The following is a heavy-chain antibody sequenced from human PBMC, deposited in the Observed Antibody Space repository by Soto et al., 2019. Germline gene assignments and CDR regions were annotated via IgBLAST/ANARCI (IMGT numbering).Heavy chain of an antibody. CDR1: GFTVSSNY. D-gene: IGHD3-10*01. J-gene: IGHJ6*03. Sequence: EVQLVESGGGLVQPGGSLRLSRAASGFTVSSNYMSWVRQAPGKGLEWVSVIYSGGSTYYADSVKGRFTISRDNSKNTLYLQMNSLRAEDTAVYYCAREGVKGERFGELFRHYYYYMDVWGKGTTVTVSS. V-gene: IGHV3-66*01. CDR3: AREGVKGERFGELFRHYYYYMDV. CDR2: IYSGGST.